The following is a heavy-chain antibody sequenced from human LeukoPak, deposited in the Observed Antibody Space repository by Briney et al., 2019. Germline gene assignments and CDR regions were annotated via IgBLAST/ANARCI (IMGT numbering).Heavy chain of an antibody. Sequence: GGSLRLSCAASGVTFSSYWMSWVRQAPGKGLEWMANIKQDGSEKYYVDSVKGRFTISGDNAKNSPYLQMNSLRAEDTAVYYCARELQRYYYDSSGYCATRAGAFNIWGQGTMVTVSS. D-gene: IGHD3-22*01. V-gene: IGHV3-7*01. CDR2: IKQDGSEK. CDR1: GVTFSSYW. J-gene: IGHJ3*02. CDR3: ARELQRYYYDSSGYCATRAGAFNI.